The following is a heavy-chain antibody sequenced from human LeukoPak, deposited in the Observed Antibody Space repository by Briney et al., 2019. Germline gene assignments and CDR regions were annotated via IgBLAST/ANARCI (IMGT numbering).Heavy chain of an antibody. CDR2: IWYDGTNK. J-gene: IGHJ4*02. Sequence: GGSLRLSCAASGFTFSSYGMHWVRQAPGKGLEWVAIIWYDGTNKYYAASVKGRFTISRDNSKNTLYLQMNSLRAEDTAVYYCAKDSGGWPTTVDYWGQGTLVTVSS. CDR3: AKDSGGWPTTVDY. V-gene: IGHV3-33*06. D-gene: IGHD6-19*01. CDR1: GFTFSSYG.